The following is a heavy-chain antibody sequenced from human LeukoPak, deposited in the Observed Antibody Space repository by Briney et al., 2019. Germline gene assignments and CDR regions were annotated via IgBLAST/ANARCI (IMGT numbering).Heavy chain of an antibody. J-gene: IGHJ6*02. CDR1: GFTFSNYG. Sequence: GGSLRLSCAASGFTFSNYGMQWVRQVSGKGLVWVSRIKSDRTTTGHANFVKGRFTIYRDNAKNTLYLQMNSLRAEDTAVYYCAREWGMDVWGQGTTVTVSS. V-gene: IGHV3-74*01. CDR3: AREWGMDV. CDR2: IKSDRTTT.